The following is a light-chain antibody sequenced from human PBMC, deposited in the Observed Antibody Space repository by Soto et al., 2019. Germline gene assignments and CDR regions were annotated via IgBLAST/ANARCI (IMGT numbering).Light chain of an antibody. J-gene: IGLJ2*01. V-gene: IGLV1-40*01. Sequence: QSVLTQPPSVSGAPGQRVTISCTGSRSNIGAGYDVHWYQQFPGTAPKSLIYGNTKRPSGVPDRFSGSKSGTSASLAITGLQAEDEVGYYCQSYDSSLSVVVFGGGTKLIVL. CDR2: GNT. CDR1: RSNIGAGYD. CDR3: QSYDSSLSVVV.